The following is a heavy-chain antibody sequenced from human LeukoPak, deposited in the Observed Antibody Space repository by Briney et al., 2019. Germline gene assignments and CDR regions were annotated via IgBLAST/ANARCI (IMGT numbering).Heavy chain of an antibody. CDR3: AKAIGITIYFDY. CDR2: ISYDGSNK. V-gene: IGHV3-30*18. CDR1: GFTFSSYG. D-gene: IGHD3-3*01. J-gene: IGHJ4*02. Sequence: PGGSLRLSCAASGFTFSSYGMHWVRQAPGKGLEWVAVISYDGSNKYYADSVKGRFTISRDNSKNTLYLQMNSLRAEDTAVYYCAKAIGITIYFDYWGQGTLVTVSS.